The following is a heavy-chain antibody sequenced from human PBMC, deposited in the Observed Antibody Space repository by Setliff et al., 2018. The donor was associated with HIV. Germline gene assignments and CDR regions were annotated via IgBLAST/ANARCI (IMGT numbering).Heavy chain of an antibody. V-gene: IGHV1-69*10. CDR1: GGTFRTYG. J-gene: IGHJ6*03. Sequence: SVKVSCKASGGTFRTYGVSWVRLAPGQGLEWMGGIVPVLNRADYAQRFHGRVTITADESTNTVYMELRSLTPEDTAIYYCARKAGTTLHYHYYYMDVWGKGTRLGHRLL. D-gene: IGHD1-7*01. CDR2: IVPVLNRA. CDR3: ARKAGTTLHYHYYYMDV.